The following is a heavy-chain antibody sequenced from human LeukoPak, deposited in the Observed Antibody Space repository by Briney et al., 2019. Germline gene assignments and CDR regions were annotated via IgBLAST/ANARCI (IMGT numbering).Heavy chain of an antibody. CDR1: GYSFTSYW. D-gene: IGHD2-15*01. V-gene: IGHV5-51*01. Sequence: GESLKISCKGSGYSFTSYWIRWVRQMPGKGLEWMGIIYPGDSDTRYSPSFQGQVTISADKSISTAYLQWSSLKASDTAMYYCARPGDDCSGGSCYPYDAFDIWGQGTMVTVSS. J-gene: IGHJ3*02. CDR3: ARPGDDCSGGSCYPYDAFDI. CDR2: IYPGDSDT.